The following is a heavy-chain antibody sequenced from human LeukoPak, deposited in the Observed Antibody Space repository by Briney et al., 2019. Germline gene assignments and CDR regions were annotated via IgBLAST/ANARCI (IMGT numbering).Heavy chain of an antibody. CDR1: VFSLSTTGVG. Sequence: SGPPLVNPTQTLTLPYTFSVFSLSTTGVGVGWIRQPPGKALECLALIYLDNDRRYSPSVRSRLTITKDTSKNQVVVTMTNMDPLDTATYYCAQRVFQGGYWDSGKFDYWGQGTPVTVSS. V-gene: IGHV2-5*02. D-gene: IGHD2-8*02. CDR3: AQRVFQGGYWDSGKFDY. CDR2: IYLDNDR. J-gene: IGHJ4*02.